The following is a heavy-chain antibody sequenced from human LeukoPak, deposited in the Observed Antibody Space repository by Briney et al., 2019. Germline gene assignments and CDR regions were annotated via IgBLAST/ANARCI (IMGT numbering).Heavy chain of an antibody. Sequence: GASVKVSCKASGYTFTGYYMHWVRQAPGQGLEWMGWINPNSGGTNFAQKFQGRVTMTRDTSISTAYMELSRLTSDDTAVYYCARVLSQYSSSSFNWFDPWGQGTLVTVSS. D-gene: IGHD6-6*01. V-gene: IGHV1-2*02. CDR1: GYTFTGYY. CDR3: ARVLSQYSSSSFNWFDP. CDR2: INPNSGGT. J-gene: IGHJ5*02.